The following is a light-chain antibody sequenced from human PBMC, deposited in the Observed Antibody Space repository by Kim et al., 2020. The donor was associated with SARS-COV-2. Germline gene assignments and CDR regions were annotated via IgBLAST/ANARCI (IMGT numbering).Light chain of an antibody. CDR3: QAWDSGSAV. V-gene: IGLV3-1*01. CDR1: KLGNKY. CDR2: QGT. J-gene: IGLJ2*01. Sequence: SYELTQSPSVSVSPGQTATITCSGDKLGNKYACWYQQKPGQSPVLVIFQGTKRPSGIPDRFSGSYSRNTATLTISETQAMDEAAYYCQAWDSGSAVFGGGTQLTVL.